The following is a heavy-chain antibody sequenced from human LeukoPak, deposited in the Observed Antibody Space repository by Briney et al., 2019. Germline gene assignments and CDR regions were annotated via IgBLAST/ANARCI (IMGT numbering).Heavy chain of an antibody. CDR1: GGSISSSSYY. CDR2: IYYSGST. CDR3: ARADWNPDYYGSGSYFDY. V-gene: IGHV4-39*07. Sequence: SETLSLTCTVSGGSISSSSYYWGWIRQPPGKGLEWIGSIYYSGSTYYNPSLKSRVTISVDTSKNQFSLKLSSVTAADTAVYYCARADWNPDYYGSGSYFDYWGQGTLVTVSS. J-gene: IGHJ4*02. D-gene: IGHD3-10*01.